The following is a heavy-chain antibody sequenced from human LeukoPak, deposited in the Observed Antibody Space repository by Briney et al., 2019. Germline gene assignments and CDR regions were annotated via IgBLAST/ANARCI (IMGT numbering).Heavy chain of an antibody. CDR1: GFSFSTFS. CDR3: AGEDVPLFKDAFDI. V-gene: IGHV3-74*01. D-gene: IGHD2-2*01. CDR2: FKWDGIV. J-gene: IGHJ3*02. Sequence: GGSLRLSCAASGFSFSTFSMHWVRQVPGKGLVWVSRFKWDGIVSYADSVKGRFTISRDNAKNTVLLHMNSLRAEDTALYYCAGEDVPLFKDAFDIWGQGTMVTVSS.